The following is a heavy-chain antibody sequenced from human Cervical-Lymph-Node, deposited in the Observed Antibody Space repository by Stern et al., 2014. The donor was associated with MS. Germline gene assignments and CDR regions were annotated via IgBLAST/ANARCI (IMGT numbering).Heavy chain of an antibody. D-gene: IGHD1-26*01. V-gene: IGHV4-59*01. J-gene: IGHJ4*02. CDR3: ARSEWERPKFDY. CDR2: VYYSGTT. CDR1: GDSIRGYY. Sequence: VQLVESGPGLVKPAETLSLTCTVSGDSIRGYYWSWIRQPPGKGLEWIGYVYYSGTTSYNPSLKSRVTISVDTSKNQFSLKLSSVTAADTAVYYCARSEWERPKFDYWGQGTLVTVSS.